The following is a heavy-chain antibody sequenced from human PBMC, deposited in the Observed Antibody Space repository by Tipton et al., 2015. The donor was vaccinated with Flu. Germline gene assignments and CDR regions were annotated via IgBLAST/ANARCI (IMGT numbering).Heavy chain of an antibody. D-gene: IGHD2-15*01. CDR1: GGYISTYY. Sequence: TLSLTCSVSGGYISTYYWTWIRQSPGKGLEWIASAHSSGNTSHNPSLKSRVTISVDTSKNQFSLRLNSLTAADTAVYFCARGHPVAAAQWFDPWGQGTLVTVSS. CDR2: AHSSGNT. CDR3: ARGHPVAAAQWFDP. V-gene: IGHV4-59*07. J-gene: IGHJ5*02.